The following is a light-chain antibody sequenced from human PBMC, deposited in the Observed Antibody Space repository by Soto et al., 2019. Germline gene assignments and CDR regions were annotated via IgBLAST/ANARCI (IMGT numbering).Light chain of an antibody. Sequence: DIQMTQSPSTLSAAVEDRVTITCRASQSISSWLAWYQQKPGKAPKLLIYKASSLESGVPSRFSGSGSGTEFTLTISSLQPDDFATYYCLQYNSFPTFGQGTKVEIK. J-gene: IGKJ1*01. CDR1: QSISSW. CDR2: KAS. V-gene: IGKV1-5*03. CDR3: LQYNSFPT.